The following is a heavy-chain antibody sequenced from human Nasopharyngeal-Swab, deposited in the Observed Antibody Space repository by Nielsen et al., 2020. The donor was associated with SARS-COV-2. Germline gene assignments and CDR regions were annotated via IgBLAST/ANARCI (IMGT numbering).Heavy chain of an antibody. V-gene: IGHV3-23*03. J-gene: IGHJ6*02. CDR2: IYSGGSST. CDR3: ARDGGSSSSYYYYYGMDV. CDR1: GFTFSSYA. D-gene: IGHD6-6*01. Sequence: GESLKISCAASGFTFSSYAMSWVRQAPGKGLEWVSVIYSGGSSTYYADSVKGRFTISRDNSKNTLYLQMNSLRAEDTAVYYCARDGGSSSSYYYYYGMDVWGQGTTVTVSS.